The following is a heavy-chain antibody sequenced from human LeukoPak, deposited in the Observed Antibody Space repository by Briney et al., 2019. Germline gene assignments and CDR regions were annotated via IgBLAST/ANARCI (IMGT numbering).Heavy chain of an antibody. Sequence: PSETLSLTCTVSGGSISSYYWSWIRQPPGKGLEWIGYIYYSGSTNYNPSPKSRVTISVDTSKNQFSLKLSSVTAADTAVYYCARVVREYSYGRAHAFDIWGQGTMVTVSS. CDR1: GGSISSYY. CDR3: ARVVREYSYGRAHAFDI. J-gene: IGHJ3*02. D-gene: IGHD5-18*01. CDR2: IYYSGST. V-gene: IGHV4-59*01.